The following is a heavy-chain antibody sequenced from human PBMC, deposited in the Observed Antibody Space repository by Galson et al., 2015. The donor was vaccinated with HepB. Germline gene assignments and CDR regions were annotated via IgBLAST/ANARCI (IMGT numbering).Heavy chain of an antibody. CDR3: VRHLPIITVGAPWYVDL. CDR1: GLTFSTYW. V-gene: IGHV3-7*01. J-gene: IGHJ2*01. D-gene: IGHD3-22*01. CDR2: IKQDGSET. Sequence: SVRLSCEASGLTFSTYWMNWVRQAPGQGLEWVASIKQDGSETYHVHSVKGRFTISRDNAKNTVYLQMSSLRAEDTAVYYCVRHLPIITVGAPWYVDLWGRGTQVTVSS.